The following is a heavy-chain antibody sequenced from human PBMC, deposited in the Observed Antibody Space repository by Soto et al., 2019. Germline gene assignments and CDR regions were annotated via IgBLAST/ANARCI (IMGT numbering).Heavy chain of an antibody. J-gene: IGHJ6*02. Sequence: PGGSLRLSCAASGFTFSSYAMSWVRQAPGKGLEWVSAISGSGGSTYYADSVKGRFTISRDNSKNTLYLQMNSLRAEDTAVYYCAKRSFGGRYYYYYGMDVWGQGTTVTVSS. V-gene: IGHV3-23*01. CDR3: AKRSFGGRYYYYYGMDV. CDR1: GFTFSSYA. CDR2: ISGSGGST. D-gene: IGHD1-26*01.